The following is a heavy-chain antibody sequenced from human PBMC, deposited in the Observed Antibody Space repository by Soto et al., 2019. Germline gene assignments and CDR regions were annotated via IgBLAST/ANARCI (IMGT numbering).Heavy chain of an antibody. D-gene: IGHD6-6*01. CDR3: ARGLVEAFDY. CDR1: GGSFSGYY. J-gene: IGHJ4*02. Sequence: QVQLQQWGAGLLKPSETLSLTCAVYGGSFSGYYWSWIRQPPGKGLEWIGEINHSGSTNYNPSLKSRVTISVDTSKNQFSRKLSSVTAADTAVYYCARGLVEAFDYWGQGTLVTVSS. V-gene: IGHV4-34*01. CDR2: INHSGST.